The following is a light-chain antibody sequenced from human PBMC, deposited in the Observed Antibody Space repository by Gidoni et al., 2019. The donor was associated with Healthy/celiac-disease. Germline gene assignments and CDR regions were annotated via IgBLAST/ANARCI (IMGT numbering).Light chain of an antibody. V-gene: IGKV3-20*01. Sequence: IVLTQSPGTLSLSPGERATLSCRASQSVSSSYLAWYQQKPGQATRLLIYGASSRATGIPDRFSGSGSGTDFTLTISRLGPEDFAVYYCQQYGSSPPLTFXGXTKVEIK. J-gene: IGKJ4*01. CDR3: QQYGSSPPLT. CDR1: QSVSSSY. CDR2: GAS.